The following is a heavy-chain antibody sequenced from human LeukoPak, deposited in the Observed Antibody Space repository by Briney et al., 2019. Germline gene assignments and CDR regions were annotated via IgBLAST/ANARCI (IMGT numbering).Heavy chain of an antibody. J-gene: IGHJ4*02. CDR3: ARDGLDWEGSDY. CDR2: ISYDGSNK. V-gene: IGHV3-30*04. D-gene: IGHD3/OR15-3a*01. CDR1: GFTFSSYA. Sequence: GGSLRLSCAASGFTFSSYAMHWVRQAPGKGLEWVAVISYDGSNKYYADSVKGRFTISRDNSKNTLYLQMNSLRAEDTAVYYCARDGLDWEGSDYWGQGTLVTVSS.